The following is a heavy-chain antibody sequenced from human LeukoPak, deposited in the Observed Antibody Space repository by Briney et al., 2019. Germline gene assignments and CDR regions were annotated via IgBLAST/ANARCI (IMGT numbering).Heavy chain of an antibody. D-gene: IGHD6-19*01. V-gene: IGHV3-11*01. CDR2: ISSSGYTI. CDR3: ARVRSSGWSDAFDI. CDR1: GFTFRDYY. J-gene: IGHJ3*02. Sequence: PGGSLRLSCEASGFTFRDYYMNWIRQAPGKGLEWVSYISSSGYTIYYADSVKGRFTISRDNAKNSLYLQMNSQRAEDTAVYYCARVRSSGWSDAFDIWGQGTIVTVSS.